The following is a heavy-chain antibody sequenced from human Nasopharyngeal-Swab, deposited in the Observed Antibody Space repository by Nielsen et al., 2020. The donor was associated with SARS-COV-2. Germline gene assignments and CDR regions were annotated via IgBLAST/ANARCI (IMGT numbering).Heavy chain of an antibody. J-gene: IGHJ3*02. D-gene: IGHD3-16*01. CDR2: INDYENRL. CDR1: GFTFSIYA. Sequence: GESLKISCAASGFTFSIYAMHWVRQAPGKGLEYVSTINDYENRLYYADSVKGRFAISKDNSKNTLYLQMSSLRAEDTAVYWCVKDLRGKYAFDIWGQGTMVTVSS. CDR3: VKDLRGKYAFDI. V-gene: IGHV3-64D*06.